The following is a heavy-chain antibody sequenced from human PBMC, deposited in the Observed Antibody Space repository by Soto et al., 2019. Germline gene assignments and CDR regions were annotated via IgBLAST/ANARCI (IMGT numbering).Heavy chain of an antibody. CDR3: ACGAIPTYYDGMNV. D-gene: IGHD1-26*01. CDR2: INPSGGST. CDR1: GYTFTSYY. V-gene: IGHV1-46*01. Sequence: ASVPLAYKATGYTFTSYYMHWVRQAPGQGLEWMGIINPSGGSTSYAQKFQGRVTMTRDTSTSTVYMELSSLRSEDTAVYYCACGAIPTYYDGMNVCCQGSTVTVSS. J-gene: IGHJ6*02.